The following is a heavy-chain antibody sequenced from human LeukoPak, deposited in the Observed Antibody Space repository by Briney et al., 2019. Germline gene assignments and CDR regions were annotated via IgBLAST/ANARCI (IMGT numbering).Heavy chain of an antibody. V-gene: IGHV4-59*12. CDR3: ARGDPFRAGWFDP. Sequence: SETLSLTCTVSGGSISSYYWSWIRQPPGKGLEWIGYIYYSGSTNYNPSLKSRLTMSVDTSKNHFSLKLSSVTAADTAVYYCARGDPFRAGWFDPWGQGTLVTVSS. J-gene: IGHJ5*02. D-gene: IGHD6-13*01. CDR1: GGSISSYY. CDR2: IYYSGST.